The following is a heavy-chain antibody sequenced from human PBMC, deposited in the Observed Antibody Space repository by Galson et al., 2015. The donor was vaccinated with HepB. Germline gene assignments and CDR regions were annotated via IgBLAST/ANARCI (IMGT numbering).Heavy chain of an antibody. CDR1: GFTVSNYY. Sequence: SLRLSCAASGFTVSNYYMTWVRQAPGKGLEWVSVIFKNGRIFHTDSVKGQFSSSRDDSKNTVYLEMNSLRVEDTAVYYCVRDEFDRAGSSWYATSHWGQGTLVTVSS. V-gene: IGHV3-66*03. CDR2: IFKNGRI. CDR3: VRDEFDRAGSSWYATSH. D-gene: IGHD6-13*01. J-gene: IGHJ4*02.